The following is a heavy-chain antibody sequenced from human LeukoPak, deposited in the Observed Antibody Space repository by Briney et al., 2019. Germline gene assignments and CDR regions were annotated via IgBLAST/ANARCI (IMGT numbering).Heavy chain of an antibody. D-gene: IGHD2-2*01. Sequence: ASVKVSCKASGYTFIGYYMHWVRQAPGQGLEWLGRINPNSGGTNYAQKFQGRVTMTRDTSISTAYMELSRLRSDDTAVYYCARADCSSTSCLNAFDIWGQGTMVTVSS. CDR1: GYTFIGYY. CDR3: ARADCSSTSCLNAFDI. J-gene: IGHJ3*02. CDR2: INPNSGGT. V-gene: IGHV1-2*06.